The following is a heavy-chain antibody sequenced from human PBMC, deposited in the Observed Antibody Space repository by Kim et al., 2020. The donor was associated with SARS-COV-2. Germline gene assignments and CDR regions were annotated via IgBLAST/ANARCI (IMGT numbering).Heavy chain of an antibody. V-gene: IGHV3-15*01. CDR2: T. Sequence: TDYAAPVKGRFTISRDDSKNTLYLQMNSLKTEDTAVYYCTTDFLPRATDFWGQGTLVTVSS. J-gene: IGHJ4*02. CDR3: TTDFLPRATDF.